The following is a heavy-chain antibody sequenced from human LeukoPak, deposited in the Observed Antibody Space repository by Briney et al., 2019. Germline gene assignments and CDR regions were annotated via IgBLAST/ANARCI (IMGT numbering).Heavy chain of an antibody. J-gene: IGHJ6*03. V-gene: IGHV1-18*01. Sequence: ASVKVSCKASGYTFTSYGISWVRQAPGQGLEWMGWISAYNGNTNYAQKLQGRVTMTTDTSTSTAYMELRSLRSDDTAVYYCASVPAAIGGYYYYMDVWGKGTTVTVSS. CDR2: ISAYNGNT. CDR1: GYTFTSYG. D-gene: IGHD2-2*01. CDR3: ASVPAAIGGYYYYMDV.